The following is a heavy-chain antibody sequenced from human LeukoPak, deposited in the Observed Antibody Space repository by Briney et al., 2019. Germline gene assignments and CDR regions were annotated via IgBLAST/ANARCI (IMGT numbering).Heavy chain of an antibody. CDR1: GYTFTSYD. Sequence: ASVKVSCKASGYTFTSYDINWVRQATGQGLEWMGWMNPNSGNTGYAQKFQGRVTITRDTSASTAYMELSSLRSEDTAVYYCARGGGYFDLLTGYYCDYWGQGTLVTVSS. J-gene: IGHJ4*02. V-gene: IGHV1-8*03. CDR3: ARGGGYFDLLTGYYCDY. D-gene: IGHD3-9*01. CDR2: MNPNSGNT.